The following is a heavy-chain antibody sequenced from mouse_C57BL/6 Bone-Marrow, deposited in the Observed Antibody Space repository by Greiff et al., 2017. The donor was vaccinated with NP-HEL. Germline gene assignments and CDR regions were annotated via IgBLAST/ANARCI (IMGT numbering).Heavy chain of an antibody. CDR2: IRNKANNHAT. D-gene: IGHD2-4*01. CDR3: TVYYDYDGRFAY. Sequence: EVKLQESGGGLVQPGGSMKLSCAASGFTFSDAWMDWVRQSPEKGLEWVAEIRNKANNHATYYAESVKGRFTISRDDSKSSVYLQMNSLRAEDTGIYYCTVYYDYDGRFAYWGQGTLVTVSA. V-gene: IGHV6-6*01. J-gene: IGHJ3*01. CDR1: GFTFSDAW.